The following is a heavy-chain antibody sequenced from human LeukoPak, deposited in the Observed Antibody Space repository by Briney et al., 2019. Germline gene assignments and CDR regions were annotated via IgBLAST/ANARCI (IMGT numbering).Heavy chain of an antibody. D-gene: IGHD2-2*01. J-gene: IGHJ6*02. V-gene: IGHV3-23*01. CDR3: AYIRGEYHYYYYGMDV. Sequence: GGSLRLSCAASGFTFSSYAMSWVRQAPGKGLEWVSAISGSGGSTYYADSVKGRSTISRDNSKNTLYLQMNSLRAEDTAVYYCAYIRGEYHYYYYGMDVWGQGTTVTVSS. CDR2: ISGSGGST. CDR1: GFTFSSYA.